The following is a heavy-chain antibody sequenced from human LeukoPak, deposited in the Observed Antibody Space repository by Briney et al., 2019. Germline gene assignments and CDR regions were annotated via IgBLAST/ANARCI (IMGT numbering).Heavy chain of an antibody. D-gene: IGHD1-26*01. V-gene: IGHV1-2*02. CDR2: INPNSGGT. CDR1: GYTFTGYY. CDR3: ASAASSGSYSLYYYYSMDV. Sequence: ASVKVSCKASGYTFTGYYRHWVRQAPGQGLEWIGWINPNSGGTNYAQKFQGRVTMTRDTSISTAYMELSRLRSDDTAVYYCASAASSGSYSLYYYYSMDVWGKGTTVTVSS. J-gene: IGHJ6*03.